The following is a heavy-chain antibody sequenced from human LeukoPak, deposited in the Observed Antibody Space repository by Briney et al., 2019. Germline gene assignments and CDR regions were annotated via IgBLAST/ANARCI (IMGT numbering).Heavy chain of an antibody. CDR2: IKSKTDGGTT. CDR1: GFTFSNAW. V-gene: IGHV3-15*01. D-gene: IGHD3-3*01. Sequence: GGSLRLSCAASGFTFSNAWMSWVRQAPGKGLEWVGRIKSKTDGGTTDYAAPVKGRFTISRDDSKNTLYLQMSSLKTEDTAVYYCTTDLKRSWNVLRFLEWLSPFDYWGQGTLVTVSS. J-gene: IGHJ4*02. CDR3: TTDLKRSWNVLRFLEWLSPFDY.